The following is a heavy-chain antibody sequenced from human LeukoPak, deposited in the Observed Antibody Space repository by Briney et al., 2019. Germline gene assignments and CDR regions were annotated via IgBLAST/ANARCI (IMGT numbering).Heavy chain of an antibody. J-gene: IGHJ6*04. Sequence: PSETLSLTCNVSGVSISSSSYYWGWIRQPPGKGLEWIGSIYSSGSTYYNSSLKSRVTISIDTSKNQVSLKMSSVTAADTAVYYCARHPDAISMVWGKGTTVTISS. CDR2: IYSSGST. CDR3: ARHPDAISMV. CDR1: GVSISSSSYY. V-gene: IGHV4-39*01. D-gene: IGHD3-10*01.